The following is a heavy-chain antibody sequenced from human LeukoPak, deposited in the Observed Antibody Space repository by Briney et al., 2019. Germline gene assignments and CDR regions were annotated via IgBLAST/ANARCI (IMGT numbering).Heavy chain of an antibody. CDR3: ARSQSQSGNYRYYFAY. J-gene: IGHJ4*02. V-gene: IGHV4-59*01. CDR1: GGSISTYY. Sequence: KSSETLSLTCTLSGGSISTYYWSWIRQPPGKGLEWIGYIYHSGSTNYNPSLKSRVTISVDTSKNQFSLKLSSVTAADTAVYYCARSQSQSGNYRYYFAYWGQGSLVTVSS. D-gene: IGHD1-26*01. CDR2: IYHSGST.